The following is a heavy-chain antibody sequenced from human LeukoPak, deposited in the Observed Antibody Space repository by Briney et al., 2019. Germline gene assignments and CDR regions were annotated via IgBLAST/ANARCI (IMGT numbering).Heavy chain of an antibody. CDR1: GGSVSSGSYY. D-gene: IGHD6-6*01. CDR2: IYYSGST. J-gene: IGHJ5*02. Sequence: PSETLSLTCTVSGGSVSSGSYYWSWIRQPPGKGLEWIGYIYYSGSTYYNPSLKSRVTISLDTSKNQFSLKLSSVTAADTAVYYCARRDIAARLNWFDPWGQGTLVTVSS. V-gene: IGHV4-61*01. CDR3: ARRDIAARLNWFDP.